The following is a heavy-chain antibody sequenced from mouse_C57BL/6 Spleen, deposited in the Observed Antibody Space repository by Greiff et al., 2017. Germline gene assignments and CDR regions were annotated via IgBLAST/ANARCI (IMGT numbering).Heavy chain of an antibody. J-gene: IGHJ2*02. CDR2: INPSSGYT. CDR1: GYTFTSYT. Sequence: QVHVKQSGAELARPGASVKMSCKASGYTFTSYTMHWVKQRPGQGLEWIGYINPSSGYTKYNQKFKDKATLTADKSSSTAYMQLSSLTSEDSAVYYCARGRFDYWGQGTSLTVSS. CDR3: ARGRFDY. V-gene: IGHV1-4*01.